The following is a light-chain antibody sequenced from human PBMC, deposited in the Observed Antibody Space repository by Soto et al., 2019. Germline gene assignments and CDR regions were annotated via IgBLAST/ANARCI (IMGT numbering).Light chain of an antibody. Sequence: EIVMTQSPATLSVSPGERATLSCRASQSVSSNLAWYQQKPGQAPRLLIYGASTRATGIPARFSGSGSGTEFTLNNSSLQSEDCVVYYCQQYNNWPPKTFGQGTKLEIK. CDR3: QQYNNWPPKT. V-gene: IGKV3-15*01. CDR2: GAS. J-gene: IGKJ2*01. CDR1: QSVSSN.